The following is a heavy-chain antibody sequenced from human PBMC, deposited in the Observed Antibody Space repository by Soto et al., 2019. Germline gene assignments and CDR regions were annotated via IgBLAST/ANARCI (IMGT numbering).Heavy chain of an antibody. CDR3: ARALRGDY. CDR1: GASFTNYY. V-gene: IGHV4-59*01. Sequence: SETLSLTCTVSGASFTNYYWTWIRQPPGKGLEWIGYIYYNGNTNYNPSLKSRVTMSVDTSKNQFSLKLTSVTAADTAVYYCARALRGDYWGQGTMVTVYS. CDR2: IYYNGNT. J-gene: IGHJ4*02.